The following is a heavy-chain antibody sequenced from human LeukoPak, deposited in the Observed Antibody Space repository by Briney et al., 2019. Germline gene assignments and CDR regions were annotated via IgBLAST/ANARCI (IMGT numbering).Heavy chain of an antibody. V-gene: IGHV1-2*02. J-gene: IGHJ4*02. CDR1: GYTFTSYY. CDR3: ARPYCSSTSCYTGHQFDY. Sequence: ASVKVSCKASGYTFTSYYMHWVRQAPGQGLEWMGWINPNSGGTNYAQKFQGRVTMTRDTSISTAYMELSRLRSDDTAVYYCARPYCSSTSCYTGHQFDYWGQGTLVTVSS. D-gene: IGHD2-2*02. CDR2: INPNSGGT.